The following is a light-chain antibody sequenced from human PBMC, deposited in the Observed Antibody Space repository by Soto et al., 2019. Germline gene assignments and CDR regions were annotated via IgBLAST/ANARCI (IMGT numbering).Light chain of an antibody. V-gene: IGKV1-27*01. CDR2: GAS. Sequence: DIQMTQSPSSLSAPVGDRVTFTCRASQDITSFVAWFQQKPGKIPKLLIYGASTLQPGVPSRFSGSGSGTDFTLNINSLQPEDVATYFCLNYLSALWAFGQGTKVEIK. CDR3: LNYLSALWA. CDR1: QDITSF. J-gene: IGKJ1*01.